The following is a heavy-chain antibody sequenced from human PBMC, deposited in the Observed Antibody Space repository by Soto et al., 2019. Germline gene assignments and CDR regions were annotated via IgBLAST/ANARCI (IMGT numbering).Heavy chain of an antibody. CDR3: EVRYCRSASCSREYFQK. V-gene: IGHV4-38-2*01. D-gene: IGHD2-2*01. Sequence: SETLSLTCAVSGYSISSGYYCAWIRQPPGKGLEWIGTIYHSGSTFHNPAIKSRVTISVDTSKNQFSLRLSSVTAADTDVYYCEVRYCRSASCSREYFQKWGQGTLAT. CDR2: IYHSGST. CDR1: GYSISSGYY. J-gene: IGHJ1*01.